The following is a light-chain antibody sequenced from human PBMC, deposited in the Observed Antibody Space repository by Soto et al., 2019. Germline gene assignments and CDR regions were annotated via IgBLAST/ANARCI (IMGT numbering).Light chain of an antibody. CDR1: RSDVGLYNY. Sequence: QSALTQPASVSASPGQSITISCTGTRSDVGLYNYVSWYQQHPGKAPKLIIYDVSGRPSGVSNRFSGSKSGNTASLTISGLQPEDEAEYYCSSCTVSSTLLFGGGTKVTVL. J-gene: IGLJ3*02. CDR3: SSCTVSSTLL. V-gene: IGLV2-14*03. CDR2: DVS.